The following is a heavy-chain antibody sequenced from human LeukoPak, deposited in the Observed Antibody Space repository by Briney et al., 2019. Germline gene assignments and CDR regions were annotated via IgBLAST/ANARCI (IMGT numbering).Heavy chain of an antibody. V-gene: IGHV1-2*02. D-gene: IGHD3-9*01. J-gene: IGHJ6*02. CDR2: INPNSGGT. CDR3: ARGTYSGYFDWAPSGMDV. CDR1: GYTFTGYY. Sequence: ASVKVSCKASGYTFTGYYMHWVRQAPGQGLEWMGWINPNSGGTNYAQKFQGRVTMTRDTSISTAYMELSRLRSDDTAVYYCARGTYSGYFDWAPSGMDVWGQGTTVTVSS.